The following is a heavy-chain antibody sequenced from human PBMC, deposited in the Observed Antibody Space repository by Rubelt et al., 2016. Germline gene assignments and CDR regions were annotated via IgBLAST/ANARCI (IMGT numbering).Heavy chain of an antibody. D-gene: IGHD1-26*01. CDR3: ARGGGSYPRKDYYYMDV. Sequence: GGSLRLSCVGSGFSFGSHWMSWVRQAPGKGLEWVASIKQLGSEKHYVDSVRARFTISRDNSKNTLYLQMNSLRAEDTAVYYCARGGGSYPRKDYYYMDVWGKGTTVTVSS. J-gene: IGHJ6*03. V-gene: IGHV3-7*01. CDR2: IKQLGSEK. CDR1: GFSFGSHW.